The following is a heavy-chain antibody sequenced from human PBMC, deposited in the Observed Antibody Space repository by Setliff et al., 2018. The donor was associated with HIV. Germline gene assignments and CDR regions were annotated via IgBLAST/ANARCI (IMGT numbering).Heavy chain of an antibody. Sequence: GESLKISCKDSGYSFTSYWINWVRQMPGKGLEWMGGIDPSDFYTSYSPSFQGHVTISVDKSISTVYLQWNSLKASDSALYYCARLRRDCSSTGCYAGVGSWGQGTLVTVSS. V-gene: IGHV5-10-1*01. CDR3: ARLRRDCSSTGCYAGVGS. J-gene: IGHJ4*02. D-gene: IGHD2-2*01. CDR2: IDPSDFYT. CDR1: GYSFTSYW.